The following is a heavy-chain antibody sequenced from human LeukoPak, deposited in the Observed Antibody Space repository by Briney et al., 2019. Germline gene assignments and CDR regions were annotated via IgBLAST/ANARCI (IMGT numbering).Heavy chain of an antibody. D-gene: IGHD6-13*01. CDR1: GFTFSSYD. V-gene: IGHV3-13*04. J-gene: IGHJ4*02. CDR3: ARADSSRGCGFDY. Sequence: GGSLRLSCAASGFTFSSYDMHWVRQATGKGLEWVSAIGTAGDTYYPGSVKGRFTISRENAKNSLYLQMNSLRAGDTAVYYCARADSSRGCGFDYWGQGTLVTVSS. CDR2: IGTAGDT.